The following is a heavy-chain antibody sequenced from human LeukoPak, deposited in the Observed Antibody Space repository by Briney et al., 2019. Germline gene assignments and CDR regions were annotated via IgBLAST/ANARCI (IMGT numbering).Heavy chain of an antibody. J-gene: IGHJ4*02. CDR1: AGSISSSSYD. Sequence: SETLSPTCTVYAGSISSSSYDWGWIRQPPGKGLEWIGGIYYTESTYYNPSLKSRATVTLATTHYKCHLKLRSVTAADTAVYYCARSKHKLSNFDYWGQGTLVTVSS. CDR2: IYYTEST. CDR3: ARSKHKLSNFDY. D-gene: IGHD2-21*01. V-gene: IGHV4-39*01.